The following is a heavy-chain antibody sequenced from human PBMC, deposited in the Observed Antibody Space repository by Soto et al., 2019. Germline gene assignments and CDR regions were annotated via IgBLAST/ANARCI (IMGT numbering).Heavy chain of an antibody. J-gene: IGHJ4*02. CDR1: GFSFSNCG. D-gene: IGHD2-15*01. CDR3: VKGSEVARQELDS. CDR2: ISSAGSDK. V-gene: IGHV3-30*18. Sequence: QVQLVESGGGVVQPGRSLRLSCAASGFSFSNCGMHWVRQAPGKGLEWVAAISSAGSDKYYSDSVKGRFTISRDNSKSTLFLQMNSLRVEDTAVYYCVKGSEVARQELDSRGQGTLVTVSS.